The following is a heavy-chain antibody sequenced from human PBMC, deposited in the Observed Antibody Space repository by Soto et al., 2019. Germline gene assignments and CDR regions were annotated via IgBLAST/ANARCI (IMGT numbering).Heavy chain of an antibody. J-gene: IGHJ5*02. CDR3: ASGDSSGYTPNWFDP. CDR2: IHYTGRT. V-gene: IGHV4-59*12. CDR1: GASIKSYY. Sequence: SETLSLTCTVSGASIKSYYWTWIRQPPGKELEWIWYIHYTGRTNYNPSLTSRVTISVDTSNNQFSLRLSSVTAADTAVYYRASGDSSGYTPNWFDPWGQGTLVTVSS. D-gene: IGHD3-22*01.